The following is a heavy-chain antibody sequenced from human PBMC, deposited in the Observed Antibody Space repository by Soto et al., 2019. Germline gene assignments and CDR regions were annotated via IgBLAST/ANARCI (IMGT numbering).Heavy chain of an antibody. CDR2: VSANADGT. J-gene: IGHJ4*03. CDR1: GFSFSNYA. CDR3: TRGRLSFDF. V-gene: IGHV3-23*01. Sequence: GGSLRLSCAASGFSFSNYAMNWVRQAPGKGLEWVSFVSANADGTFYADSVKGRFSISRDNSKNNLYLQMNNLRAEDTAIYYCTRGRLSFDFCHQGTLVTAAS.